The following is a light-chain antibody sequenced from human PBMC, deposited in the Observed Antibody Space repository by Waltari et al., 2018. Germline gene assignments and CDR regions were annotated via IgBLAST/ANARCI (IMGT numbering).Light chain of an antibody. CDR3: CSYGGRYV. V-gene: IGLV2-11*01. CDR1: SSNY. J-gene: IGLJ1*01. Sequence: QSDLTQPRSVSGSPGQSVTIPCPGPSSNYVSWYQQHPGKAPQLMLFEVTRRPSGVPDRFSGSKSGNTASLTISGLQAEDEADYYCCSYGGRYVFGTATKVTVL. CDR2: EVT.